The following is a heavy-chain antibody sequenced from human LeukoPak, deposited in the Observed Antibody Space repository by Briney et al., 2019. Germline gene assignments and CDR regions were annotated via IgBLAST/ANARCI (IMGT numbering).Heavy chain of an antibody. V-gene: IGHV3-30*04. J-gene: IGHJ3*02. CDR2: ISYDGSNK. CDR1: GFTFSSYA. D-gene: IGHD3-22*01. Sequence: GRSLRLSCAASGFTFSSYAMHWVRQAPGKGLEWVAVISYDGSNKYYAASVKGRFTISRDNSKNTLYLQMNSLRAEGTAVYYCARERTYYYDSSGYASAFDIWGQGTMVTVSS. CDR3: ARERTYYYDSSGYASAFDI.